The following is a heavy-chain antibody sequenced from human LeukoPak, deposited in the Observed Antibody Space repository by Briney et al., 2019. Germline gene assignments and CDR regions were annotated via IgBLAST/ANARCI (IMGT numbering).Heavy chain of an antibody. Sequence: SQTLSLTCTVSGGSICSGDYYWSWIRQHPGNGLEWLVYIYYSGSTYYNPSLKSRVTISGDTSKNQFSLKLSSVTAADTAVYYCVRGSDIVATIWFDPWGQGILVTVSS. J-gene: IGHJ5*02. CDR1: GGSICSGDYY. V-gene: IGHV4-31*03. D-gene: IGHD5-12*01. CDR3: VRGSDIVATIWFDP. CDR2: IYYSGST.